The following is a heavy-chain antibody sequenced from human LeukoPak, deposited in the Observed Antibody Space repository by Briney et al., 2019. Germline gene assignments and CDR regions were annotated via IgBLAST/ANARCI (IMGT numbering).Heavy chain of an antibody. V-gene: IGHV4-39*01. D-gene: IGHD6-6*01. CDR1: GGSISSSSYY. Sequence: PSETLSLTCTVSGGSISSSSYYWGWIRQPPGKGLEWIGNIYYSGSTYYNPSLKSRVTISIDTSKNQFSLKLSSVTAADTAVYYCARRNNLGSSSQYYYYMDVWGKGTTVTVSS. J-gene: IGHJ6*03. CDR3: ARRNNLGSSSQYYYYMDV. CDR2: IYYSGST.